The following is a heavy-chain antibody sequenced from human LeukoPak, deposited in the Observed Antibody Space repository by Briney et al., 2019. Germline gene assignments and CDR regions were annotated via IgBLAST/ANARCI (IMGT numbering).Heavy chain of an antibody. J-gene: IGHJ4*02. Sequence: ASVKVSCKACGYTFTIYYMWMGWISPNSGGTNFAQKFQGRVIMTRDTSISTAYMELSRRRSDDTAVDYCARRNSRAPDPLDYWGQGTLVTVSS. CDR1: GYTFTIYY. CDR3: ARRNSRAPDPLDY. CDR2: ISPNSGGT. V-gene: IGHV1-2*02.